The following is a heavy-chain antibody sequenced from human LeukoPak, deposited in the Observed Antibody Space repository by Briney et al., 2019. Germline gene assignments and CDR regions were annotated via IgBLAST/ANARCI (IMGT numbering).Heavy chain of an antibody. CDR1: GGSVSGYY. CDR3: ARVRGNYFPDY. CDR2: IHYSGST. V-gene: IGHV4-59*02. Sequence: TSETLSLTCTVSGGSVSGYYWSWIRQTPGKGLEWIGYIHYSGSTKYHPSLKSRITILVDTSKNQFSLRLSSVTAADTAVYYCARVRGNYFPDYWGQGTLVTVSS. J-gene: IGHJ4*02. D-gene: IGHD4-11*01.